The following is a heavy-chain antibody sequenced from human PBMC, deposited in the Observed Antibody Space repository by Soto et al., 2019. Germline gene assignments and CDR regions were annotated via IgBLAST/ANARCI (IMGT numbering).Heavy chain of an antibody. V-gene: IGHV3-23*01. CDR2: ISGSGGST. CDR3: AKGGVFCSSTSCGGDY. J-gene: IGHJ4*02. Sequence: GGSLRLSCAASGFTFSSYAMSWVRQAPGKGLEWVSAISGSGGSTYYADSVKGRFTISRDNSKNTLYLQMNSLRVEDTAVYYCAKGGVFCSSTSCGGDYWGQGTLVTVSS. CDR1: GFTFSSYA. D-gene: IGHD2-2*01.